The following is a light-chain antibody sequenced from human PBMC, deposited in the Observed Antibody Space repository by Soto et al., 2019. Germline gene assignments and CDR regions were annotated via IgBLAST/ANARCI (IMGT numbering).Light chain of an antibody. V-gene: IGKV1-5*03. Sequence: IQMTQSTSTLSGSVGDRVTITCQASQTISSWLAWYQQKPGKAPKLLIYKASTLKSGVPSRFSGSGSGTDFTLTISRLEPEDFAVYYCQQYGSSLITFGQGTRLEIK. CDR3: QQYGSSLIT. J-gene: IGKJ5*01. CDR1: QTISSW. CDR2: KAS.